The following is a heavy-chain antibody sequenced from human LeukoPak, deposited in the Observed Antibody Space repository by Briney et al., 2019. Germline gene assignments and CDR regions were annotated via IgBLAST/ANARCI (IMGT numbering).Heavy chain of an antibody. J-gene: IGHJ4*02. CDR3: VKDCGYYYDSSGYCKFDY. CDR1: GFTFDDYA. CDR2: ISWNSGSI. D-gene: IGHD3-22*01. V-gene: IGHV3-9*01. Sequence: PGGSLRLSCAASGFTFDDYAMHWVRQAPGKGLEWVSGISWNSGSIGYADSVKGRFTISRDNAKNSLYLQMNSLRAEDTALYYCVKDCGYYYDSSGYCKFDYWGQGTLVTVSS.